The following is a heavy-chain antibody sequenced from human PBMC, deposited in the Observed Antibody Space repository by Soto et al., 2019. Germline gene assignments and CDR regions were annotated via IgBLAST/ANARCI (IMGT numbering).Heavy chain of an antibody. D-gene: IGHD1-1*01. V-gene: IGHV3-33*06. CDR2: IWAHGTDQ. J-gene: IGHJ4*02. CDR3: GKDIRSGSIDY. CDR1: GYTITNNG. Sequence: PGGPLRLSCAASGYTITNNGMHWVRQAPGKGLEWVSLIWAHGTDQYYADSVKGRFTVSRDTSTNTVYLQMNSLRAEDTARYYCGKDIRSGSIDYWGQGTLVTVSS.